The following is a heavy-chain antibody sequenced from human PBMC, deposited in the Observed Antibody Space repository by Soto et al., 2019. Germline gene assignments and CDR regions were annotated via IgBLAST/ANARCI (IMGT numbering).Heavy chain of an antibody. Sequence: DVQLVESGGGLMQPGESLRLSCAASGLTVSDKKYVAWVRQAPGKGLEWVSALYDVDGSFYADSVKGRFTTSSDSSKTTVYLQKNGLRHDDTAVYYCATWHEREHAYDVWGKGTTVTVSS. CDR2: LYDVDGS. V-gene: IGHV3-53*01. D-gene: IGHD1-1*01. CDR1: GLTVSDKKY. J-gene: IGHJ3*01. CDR3: ATWHEREHAYDV.